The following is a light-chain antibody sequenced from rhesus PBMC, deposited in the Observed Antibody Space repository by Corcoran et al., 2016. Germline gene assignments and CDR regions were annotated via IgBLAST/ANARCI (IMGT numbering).Light chain of an antibody. CDR1: QSVGTY. Sequence: EIVVTQSPANRSLSPGERATLSCRASQSVGTYLAWYHQRPGQAPRLLIDAASRRATGIPVRVSGSGSGTDFTLTITSLEPEDVGLYHCQQTSGLWAFGQGTKVEIK. CDR3: QQTSGLWA. J-gene: IGKJ1*01. CDR2: AAS. V-gene: IGKV3-24*04.